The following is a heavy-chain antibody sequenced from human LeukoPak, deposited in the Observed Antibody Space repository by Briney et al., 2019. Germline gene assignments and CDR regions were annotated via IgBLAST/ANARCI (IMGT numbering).Heavy chain of an antibody. J-gene: IGHJ5*02. CDR1: GYTFTGYY. V-gene: IGHV1-2*02. CDR2: INPNSGGT. D-gene: IGHD3-10*01. Sequence: ASVKVSCKASGYTFTGYYMHWVRQAPGQGLEWMGWINPNSGGTNYQGRVTMTRDTSISTAYMELSRLRSDDTAVYYCARANSGGFDPWGQGTLVTVSS. CDR3: ARANSGGFDP.